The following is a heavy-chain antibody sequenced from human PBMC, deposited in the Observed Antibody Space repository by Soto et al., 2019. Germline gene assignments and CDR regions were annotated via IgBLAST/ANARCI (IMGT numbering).Heavy chain of an antibody. CDR2: LYPDGRA. J-gene: IGHJ4*02. V-gene: IGHV3-53*01. CDR3: ARGLGRENHDNRGYFHLDY. Sequence: GGSLRLSCAASGFTVSSNYLTWVRQAPGRGLKWVSVLYPDGRAYYADSVKGRFTISTDNSKNSVYLHMSTLRAEDTAVYYCARGLGRENHDNRGYFHLDYWGQGSLVTVSS. D-gene: IGHD3-22*01. CDR1: GFTVSSNY.